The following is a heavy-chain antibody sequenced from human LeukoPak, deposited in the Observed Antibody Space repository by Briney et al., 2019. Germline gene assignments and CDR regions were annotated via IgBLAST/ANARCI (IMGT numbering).Heavy chain of an antibody. CDR2: INHSGST. Sequence: SETLSLTCAVYGGSFSGYYWSWIRQPPGKGLEWIGEINHSGSTNYNPSLKSRVTISVDTSKNQFSLKLSSVTAADTAVYYCARVRSSGYHWGQGTLVTVSS. D-gene: IGHD3-22*01. CDR1: GGSFSGYY. J-gene: IGHJ5*02. CDR3: ARVRSSGYH. V-gene: IGHV4-34*01.